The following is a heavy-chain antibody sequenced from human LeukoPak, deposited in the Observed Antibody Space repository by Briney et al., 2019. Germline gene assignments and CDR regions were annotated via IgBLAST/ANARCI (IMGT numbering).Heavy chain of an antibody. V-gene: IGHV4-34*01. D-gene: IGHD3-10*01. Sequence: PSETLSLTCAVYGGSFSGYYWSWIRQPPGKGLEWIGEINHSGSTNYNPSLKSRVTISVDTSKNQFSLKLSSVTAADTAVYYCALFMVRGVILADYWGQGTLVTVSS. CDR2: INHSGST. CDR3: ALFMVRGVILADY. J-gene: IGHJ4*02. CDR1: GGSFSGYY.